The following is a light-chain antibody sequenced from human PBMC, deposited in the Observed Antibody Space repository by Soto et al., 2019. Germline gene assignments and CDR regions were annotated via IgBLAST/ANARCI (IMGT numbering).Light chain of an antibody. CDR1: SSDVGGYNY. J-gene: IGLJ2*01. Sequence: QSALTQPASVSGSPGQSITISCTGTSSDVGGYNYVSWYQQHQGKAPKLMIYDVSNRPSGVSNRFSGSKSGNTASLTISGLQAEDEADYYCSSYTSSFVVFGGGTKLTVL. V-gene: IGLV2-14*01. CDR2: DVS. CDR3: SSYTSSFVV.